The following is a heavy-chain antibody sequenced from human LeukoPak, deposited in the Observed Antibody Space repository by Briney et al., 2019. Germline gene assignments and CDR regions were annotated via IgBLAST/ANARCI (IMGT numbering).Heavy chain of an antibody. D-gene: IGHD3-10*01. Sequence: GGSLRLSCAASGFTFSSYSMNWVRQAPGKGLEWVSYISSSSSTIYYADSVKGRFTISRDNAKNSLYLQMSSLRDEDTAVYYCASFGTRSDYWGQGTLVTVSS. CDR1: GFTFSSYS. J-gene: IGHJ4*02. V-gene: IGHV3-48*02. CDR2: ISSSSSTI. CDR3: ASFGTRSDY.